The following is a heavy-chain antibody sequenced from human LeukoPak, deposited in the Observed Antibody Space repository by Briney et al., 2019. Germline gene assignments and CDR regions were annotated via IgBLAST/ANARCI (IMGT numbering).Heavy chain of an antibody. CDR2: IIPLLTRP. CDR1: GGSINNYG. Sequence: SVKVSCKTSGGSINNYGINWVRQAPGQGLEWMGMIIPLLTRPKYAKKFQGRVTITADESAVTAYMEVSRLTSEDTAVFFCAIVPKTGMPAITWGPGTLVSVSS. V-gene: IGHV1-69*13. CDR3: AIVPKTGMPAIT. J-gene: IGHJ5*02. D-gene: IGHD6-6*01.